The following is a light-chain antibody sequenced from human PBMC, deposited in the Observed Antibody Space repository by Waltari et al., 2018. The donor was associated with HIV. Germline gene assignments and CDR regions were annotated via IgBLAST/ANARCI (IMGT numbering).Light chain of an antibody. Sequence: DIVMTQSPLSLPVTPGEPASISCRSSQSHLYSNGYNYLDWYLQKPGQSPQLLIYLGSNRASGVPDRFSGSGSGTDFTLKISRVEAEDVGVYYCMQALQNPLTFGGGTKVEIK. CDR3: MQALQNPLT. J-gene: IGKJ4*01. CDR2: LGS. CDR1: QSHLYSNGYNY. V-gene: IGKV2-28*01.